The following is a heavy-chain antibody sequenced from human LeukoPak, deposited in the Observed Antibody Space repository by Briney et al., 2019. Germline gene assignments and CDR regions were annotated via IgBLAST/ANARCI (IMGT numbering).Heavy chain of an antibody. J-gene: IGHJ4*01. CDR3: ASRGLYYDYVHGF. CDR2: ISSGGGTV. V-gene: IGHV3-48*03. D-gene: IGHD3-16*01. Sequence: VGSLRLSGAAFGFTFSSYEMNWVRQAPGKGLEWVSYISSGGGTVYYADSVKGRFAISRDNAKNSLYLHMISLRAEDTAVYYCASRGLYYDYVHGFWGQASLVSVSS. CDR1: GFTFSSYE.